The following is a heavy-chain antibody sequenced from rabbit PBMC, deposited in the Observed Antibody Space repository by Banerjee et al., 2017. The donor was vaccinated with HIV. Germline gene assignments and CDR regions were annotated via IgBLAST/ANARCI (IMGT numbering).Heavy chain of an antibody. CDR2: IYPDYGST. CDR3: ARAIYDDYGDYYFNL. Sequence: QEQLEESGGDLVKPEGSLTLTCTASGFSYSTHYCICWVRQAPGKGLEWIAYIYPDYGSTDYASWVNGRFTISLDNAQNTVFLQMTSLTAADTATYFCARAIYDDYGDYYFNLWGQGTLVTVS. V-gene: IGHV1S45*01. CDR1: GFSYSTHYC. J-gene: IGHJ4*01. D-gene: IGHD2-1*01.